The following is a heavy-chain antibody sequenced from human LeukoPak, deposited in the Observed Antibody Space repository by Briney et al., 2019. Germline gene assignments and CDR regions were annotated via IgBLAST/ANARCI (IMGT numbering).Heavy chain of an antibody. J-gene: IGHJ4*02. CDR2: IRYDGSNK. CDR3: ARGDTAMVRIMTEFDY. V-gene: IGHV3-30*02. D-gene: IGHD5-18*01. CDR1: GFTFSSYG. Sequence: PGGSLRLSCAASGFTFSSYGMHWVRQTPGKGLEWVAFIRYDGSNKYYADSVKGRFTISRDNSKNTLYLQMNSLRAEDTAVYYCARGDTAMVRIMTEFDYWGQGTLVTVSS.